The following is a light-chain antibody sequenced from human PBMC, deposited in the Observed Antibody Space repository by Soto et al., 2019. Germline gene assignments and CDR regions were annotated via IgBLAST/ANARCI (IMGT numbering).Light chain of an antibody. Sequence: EIALTQSPGTLSLSPGERVTLSCRASESVSSGYVGWYQQKPGQAPRPVIFGAIGRATGIRDRFRGSGSGTDFTLTISSLEPEDFAVYYWQQYGSSPPSLGQGTKLEIK. CDR2: GAI. V-gene: IGKV3-20*01. CDR1: ESVSSGY. CDR3: QQYGSSPPS. J-gene: IGKJ2*01.